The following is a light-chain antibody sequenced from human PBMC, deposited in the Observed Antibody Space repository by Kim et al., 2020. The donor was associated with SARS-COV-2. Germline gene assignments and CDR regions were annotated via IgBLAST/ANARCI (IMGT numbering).Light chain of an antibody. CDR2: QAS. J-gene: IGKJ1*01. CDR3: QQYRSHWT. CDR1: HSIDIW. Sequence: SASVVVRVTLTCRASHSIDIWFAWYQQVPGKAPKLLIYQASSLESDVPSRFSGSGSGTEFTLTISSLQPDDFATYYCQQYRSHWTFGQGTKVDIK. V-gene: IGKV1-5*03.